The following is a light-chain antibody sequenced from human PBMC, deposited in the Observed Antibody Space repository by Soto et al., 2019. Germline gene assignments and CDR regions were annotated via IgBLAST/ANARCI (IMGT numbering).Light chain of an antibody. J-gene: IGKJ1*01. CDR1: QSLVHSDGNTY. CDR2: KVS. Sequence: DVVMTQSPLSLPVTLGQPASISCRSSQSLVHSDGNTYLNWFQQRPGQSPRRLFYKVSNRDSGVPDRFSGSGSGTDSTLKISRVEAEDVGVYYCMQGTHWPWTFGQGTRVEIK. CDR3: MQGTHWPWT. V-gene: IGKV2-30*02.